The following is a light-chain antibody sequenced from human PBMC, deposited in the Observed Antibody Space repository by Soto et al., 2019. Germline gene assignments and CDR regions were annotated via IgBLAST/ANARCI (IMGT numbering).Light chain of an antibody. J-gene: IGKJ1*01. Sequence: DLQMTQSPSTLSASVGDRVNITCRASPSISTGLAWYQPKPGNAPKLLIYYASSLESVVPSRFSGSGSGTEFTLTIRSLKPTDFATYYCQQYAAYATFGLGTKVDIK. CDR3: QQYAAYAT. CDR2: YAS. CDR1: PSISTG. V-gene: IGKV1-5*01.